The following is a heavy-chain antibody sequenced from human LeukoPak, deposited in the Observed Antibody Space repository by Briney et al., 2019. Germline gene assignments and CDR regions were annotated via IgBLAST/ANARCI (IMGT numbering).Heavy chain of an antibody. CDR3: ARGITIFGVVGYFDY. V-gene: IGHV3-66*01. Sequence: GGSLRLSCAASGFTISSNYMSWVRQAPGKGLEWVSVIYSGGSTYYTDSVKGRFTISRDNSKNTLYLQMNSLRAEDTAVYYCARGITIFGVVGYFDYWGQGTLVTVPS. J-gene: IGHJ4*02. CDR1: GFTISSNY. CDR2: IYSGGST. D-gene: IGHD3-3*01.